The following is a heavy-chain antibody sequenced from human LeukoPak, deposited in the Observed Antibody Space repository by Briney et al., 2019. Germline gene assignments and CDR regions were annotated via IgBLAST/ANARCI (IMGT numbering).Heavy chain of an antibody. D-gene: IGHD2-15*01. CDR1: GFAFSSYW. J-gene: IGHJ4*02. V-gene: IGHV3-7*01. CDR2: IKQDGSEK. CDR3: AREEDNCSGGSCFYDY. Sequence: PGGSLRLSCATSGFAFSSYWMSWVRQAPGKGLEWVANIKQDGSEKYYVDSVKGRFTISRDNAKNSLYLQMNSLRAEDTAVYYCAREEDNCSGGSCFYDYWGQGTLVTVSS.